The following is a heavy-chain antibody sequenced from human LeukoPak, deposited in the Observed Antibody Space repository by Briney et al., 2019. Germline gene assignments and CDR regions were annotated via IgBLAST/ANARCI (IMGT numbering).Heavy chain of an antibody. D-gene: IGHD6-13*01. J-gene: IGHJ6*03. V-gene: IGHV4-39*07. CDR2: IYYSGST. Sequence: PSETLSLTCTVSGGSISSSSYYWGWIRQPPGKGLEWIGSIYYSGSTYYNPSLKSRVTISVDTSKNQFSLKLSSVTAADTAVYYCARGVLVSSSWYLYYYYYMDVWGKGTTVTVSS. CDR1: GGSISSSSYY. CDR3: ARGVLVSSSWYLYYYYYMDV.